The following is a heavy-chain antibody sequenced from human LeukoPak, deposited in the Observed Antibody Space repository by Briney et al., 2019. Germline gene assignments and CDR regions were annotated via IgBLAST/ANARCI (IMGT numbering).Heavy chain of an antibody. CDR2: IRSQADVYAT. J-gene: IGHJ4*02. Sequence: GGSLRLSCAASGFSFSGSAMHWVRQASGKGLEWVGRIRSQADVYATAYAASVKGRFTISRDDSKNTAYLQMNSLKTEDTAVYYCTRFFEGDNFLDYWGQGTLVTVSS. CDR3: TRFFEGDNFLDY. D-gene: IGHD4-23*01. CDR1: GFSFSGSA. V-gene: IGHV3-73*01.